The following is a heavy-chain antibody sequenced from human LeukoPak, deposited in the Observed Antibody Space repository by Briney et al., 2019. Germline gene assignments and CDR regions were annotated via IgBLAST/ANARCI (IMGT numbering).Heavy chain of an antibody. Sequence: PGRSLRLSCAASGFKFDDYAMHWVRQVPGKGLEWVSGITWNSGSIGYADSVKGRFTISRDNAKNSLHLQMNSLRAEDTALYYCAKDNEGAGTYYPRYGMDVWGQGTTVTVSS. CDR2: ITWNSGSI. J-gene: IGHJ6*02. CDR1: GFKFDDYA. D-gene: IGHD3-10*01. V-gene: IGHV3-9*01. CDR3: AKDNEGAGTYYPRYGMDV.